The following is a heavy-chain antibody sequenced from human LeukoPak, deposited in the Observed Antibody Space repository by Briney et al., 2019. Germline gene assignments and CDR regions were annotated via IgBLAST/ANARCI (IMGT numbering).Heavy chain of an antibody. CDR1: GFTFSSYW. V-gene: IGHV3-7*01. CDR2: IKQDGSEK. CDR3: ARDGRYSSGWYEYYFDY. D-gene: IGHD6-19*01. Sequence: GGSLRLSCAASGFTFSSYWMSWVRQAPGKGLEWVANIKQDGSEKYYVDSVKGRFTISRDNAKNSLYLQMNSLRAEDTAVYYCARDGRYSSGWYEYYFDYWGQGTLVTGSS. J-gene: IGHJ4*02.